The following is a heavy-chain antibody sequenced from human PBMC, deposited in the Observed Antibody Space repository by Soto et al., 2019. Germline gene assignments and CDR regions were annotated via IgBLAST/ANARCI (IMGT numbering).Heavy chain of an antibody. CDR2: IYYSGST. J-gene: IGHJ6*03. CDR3: ARGRAYYDFWSVYYYYMDV. CDR1: GGPISSYY. V-gene: IGHV4-59*01. D-gene: IGHD3-3*01. Sequence: SETLSLTCTVSGGPISSYYWSWIRQPPGKGLEWIGYIYYSGSTNYNPSLKSRVTISVDTSKNQFSLKLSSVTAADTAVYYCARGRAYYDFWSVYYYYMDVWGKGTTVTVSS.